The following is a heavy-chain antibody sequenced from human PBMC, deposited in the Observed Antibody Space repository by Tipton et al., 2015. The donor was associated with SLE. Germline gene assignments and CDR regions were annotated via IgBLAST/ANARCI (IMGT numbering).Heavy chain of an antibody. CDR2: IQYTGYT. Sequence: TLSLTCAVSGGSLTSSYWTWVRQSPGKGLEWIGHIQYTGYTDYHPSLKSRVTISVDTSKNQFSLKLSSVTAADTAVYYCARYCSSTSCFSEYYFDSWGQGTLVTVSS. V-gene: IGHV4-59*12. J-gene: IGHJ4*02. CDR3: ARYCSSTSCFSEYYFDS. D-gene: IGHD2-2*01. CDR1: GGSLTSSY.